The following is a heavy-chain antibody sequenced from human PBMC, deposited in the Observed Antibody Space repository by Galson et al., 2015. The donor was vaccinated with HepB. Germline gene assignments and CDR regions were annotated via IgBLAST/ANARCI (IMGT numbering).Heavy chain of an antibody. V-gene: IGHV1-2*06. D-gene: IGHD2-2*01. J-gene: IGHJ1*01. CDR2: INPNSGGT. Sequence: SVKVSCKASGYTFTGYYMHWVRQAPGQGLEWMGRINPNSGGTNYAKKFQGRVPMTRDTSISTAYMELSRLRSDDTSVYYCARGIRGSDIVVVPAAIAEYFQHWGQGTLVTVSS. CDR3: ARGIRGSDIVVVPAAIAEYFQH. CDR1: GYTFTGYY.